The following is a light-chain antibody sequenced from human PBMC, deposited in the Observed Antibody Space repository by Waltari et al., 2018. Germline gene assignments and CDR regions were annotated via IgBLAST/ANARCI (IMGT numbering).Light chain of an antibody. Sequence: ETEMTQSPAALSVPPGGRVTLYCRASQTVSTKLAWYQQKSGQAPRLLIYGASTRATDIPARFSGSGSGTEFSLTISSLQSEDFAVYYCQQYNTWPLTFGGGTKVEIK. CDR2: GAS. CDR1: QTVSTK. J-gene: IGKJ4*01. CDR3: QQYNTWPLT. V-gene: IGKV3-15*01.